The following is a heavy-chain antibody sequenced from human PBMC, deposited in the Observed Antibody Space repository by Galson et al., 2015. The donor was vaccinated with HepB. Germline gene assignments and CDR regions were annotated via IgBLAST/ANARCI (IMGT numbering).Heavy chain of an antibody. CDR1: GYSFTSYW. V-gene: IGHV5-51*01. J-gene: IGHJ4*02. D-gene: IGHD2-21*01. CDR2: IYPGDSDT. CDR3: TRTGVAAGMDY. Sequence: QSGAEVKKPGESLRISCKGSGYSFTSYWIGWVRQMPGKGLELMGVIYPGDSDTRYSPSFQGRVTISADKSITTAYLQWSSLRASDTAIYYCTRTGVAAGMDYWGPGTLVTVSS.